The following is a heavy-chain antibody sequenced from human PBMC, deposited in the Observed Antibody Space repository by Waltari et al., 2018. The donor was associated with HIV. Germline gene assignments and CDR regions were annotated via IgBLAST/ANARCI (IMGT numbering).Heavy chain of an antibody. D-gene: IGHD1-26*01. CDR2: IRYDGGRE. J-gene: IGHJ3*01. Sequence: LRPSCIAPGSNVNRYAIHWVRQAPGWGLEWVAGIRYDGGREDYGDSVKGRFIVSRDNSKNGIFLGMTTPRQEDTVIYRCAKDGDPGRDAVFDSWGQGTMVTVS. CDR3: AKDGDPGRDAVFDS. CDR1: GSNVNRYA. V-gene: IGHV3-33*03.